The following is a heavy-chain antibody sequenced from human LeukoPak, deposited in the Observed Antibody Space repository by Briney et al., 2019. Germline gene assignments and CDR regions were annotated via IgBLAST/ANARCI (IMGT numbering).Heavy chain of an antibody. CDR1: GYTLTELS. J-gene: IGHJ4*02. V-gene: IGHV1-24*01. CDR2: FDPEDGET. CDR3: ARVGQWLVYFDY. D-gene: IGHD6-19*01. Sequence: ASVKVSCKVPGYTLTELSMHWVRQAPGKGLEWMGGFDPEDGETIYAQKFQGRVTMTEDTSTDTAYMELSSLRSEDTAVYYCARVGQWLVYFDYWGQGTLVTVSS.